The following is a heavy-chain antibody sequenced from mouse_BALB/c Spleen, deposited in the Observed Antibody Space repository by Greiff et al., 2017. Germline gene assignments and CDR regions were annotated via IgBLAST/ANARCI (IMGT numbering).Heavy chain of an antibody. CDR2: ISSGSSTI. V-gene: IGHV5-17*02. J-gene: IGHJ3*01. D-gene: IGHD3-3*01. CDR1: GFTFSSFG. CDR3: ASRGY. Sequence: DVMLVESGGGLVQPGGSRKLSCAASGFTFSSFGMHWVRQAPEKGLEWVAYISSGSSTIYYADTVKGRFTISRDNPKNTLFLQMTSLRSEDTAMYYCASRGYWGQGTLVTVSA.